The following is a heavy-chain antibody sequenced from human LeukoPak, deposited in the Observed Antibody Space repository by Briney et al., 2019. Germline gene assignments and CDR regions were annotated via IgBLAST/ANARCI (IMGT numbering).Heavy chain of an antibody. D-gene: IGHD6-6*01. CDR3: ARAGSSTSGYYYYGMDV. Sequence: GGSLRLSCAASGFTFSSYGMHWVRQAPGKGLEWVSYISSSSSTIYYADSVKGRFTISRDNAKNSLYLPMNSLRAEDTAVYYCARAGSSTSGYYYYGMDVWGQGTTVTVSS. CDR2: ISSSSSTI. J-gene: IGHJ6*02. V-gene: IGHV3-48*01. CDR1: GFTFSSYG.